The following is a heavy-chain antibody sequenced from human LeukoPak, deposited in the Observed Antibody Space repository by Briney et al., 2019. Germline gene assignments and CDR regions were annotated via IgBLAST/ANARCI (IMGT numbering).Heavy chain of an antibody. D-gene: IGHD1-26*01. CDR3: ARERVGATLFDY. Sequence: RAGGSLRLSCTASGFKFSSFAMSWVRQAPGKGLEWVSAIGGSGGTTYYTATVKGRLTISRDNSKNTLYLHINSLRAEDTAFYYCARERVGATLFDYWGQGTLVTVSS. V-gene: IGHV3-23*01. J-gene: IGHJ4*02. CDR2: IGGSGGTT. CDR1: GFKFSSFA.